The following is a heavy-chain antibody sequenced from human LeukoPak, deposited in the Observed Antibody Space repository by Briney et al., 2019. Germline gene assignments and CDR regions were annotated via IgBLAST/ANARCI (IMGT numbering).Heavy chain of an antibody. Sequence: SETLSLTWTVSGGSMSSYYWSWIRQTARKGLEWIGRIYTSGSNYNPSLKRRVTISVDKSKTQFSLKLNSVTAADTAVYYCARGPKGYGEADYCGQGNLVTVSS. CDR3: ARGPKGYGEADY. CDR2: IYTSGS. V-gene: IGHV4-4*07. CDR1: GGSMSSYY. J-gene: IGHJ4*02. D-gene: IGHD4-17*01.